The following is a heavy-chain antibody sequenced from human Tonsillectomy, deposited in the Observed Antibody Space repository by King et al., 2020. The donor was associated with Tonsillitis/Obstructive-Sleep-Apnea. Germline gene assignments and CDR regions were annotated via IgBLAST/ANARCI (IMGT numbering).Heavy chain of an antibody. J-gene: IGHJ3*02. Sequence: VQLVESGAAVKKPGESLKISCKGSGFSFTSYWIGWVRQMPGKGLEWMGIIYPDDSDTRYSPSLQGQVTISADKSIRTAYLQWSSLKASDTAMYYCARHRRMTTVTYDAFDIWGQGTMVTISS. CDR3: ARHRRMTTVTYDAFDI. CDR1: GFSFTSYW. D-gene: IGHD4-17*01. V-gene: IGHV5-51*01. CDR2: IYPDDSDT.